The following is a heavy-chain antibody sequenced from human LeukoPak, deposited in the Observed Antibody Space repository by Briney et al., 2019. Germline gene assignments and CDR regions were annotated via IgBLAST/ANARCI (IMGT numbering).Heavy chain of an antibody. CDR2: IRYDGSNK. Sequence: PGGSLRLSCAASGFTFSSYGMHWVRQAPGKGLEWVAFIRYDGSNKYYADSVKGRFTISRDNAKNSLYLQMNSLRAEDTALYYCARRVDYDSSGYYYDSYYYYMDVWGKGTTVTVSS. CDR3: ARRVDYDSSGYYYDSYYYYMDV. D-gene: IGHD3-22*01. J-gene: IGHJ6*03. CDR1: GFTFSSYG. V-gene: IGHV3-30*02.